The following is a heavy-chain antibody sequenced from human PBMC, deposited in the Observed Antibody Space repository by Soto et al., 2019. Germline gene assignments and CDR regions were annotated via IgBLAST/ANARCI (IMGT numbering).Heavy chain of an antibody. Sequence: QVQLVQSGAEVKKPVSSVKVSCKASGGTFSNYAISWLRQATGQWLEWMGGIIPIFDAANYAQKFQGRVTINAYKSTCTASMELSSLRSEVTAVYYCACVSLGGCDYRRQGTLVNVSS. CDR1: GGTFSNYA. CDR3: ACVSLGGCDY. CDR2: IIPIFDAA. V-gene: IGHV1-69*06. D-gene: IGHD3-16*01. J-gene: IGHJ4*02.